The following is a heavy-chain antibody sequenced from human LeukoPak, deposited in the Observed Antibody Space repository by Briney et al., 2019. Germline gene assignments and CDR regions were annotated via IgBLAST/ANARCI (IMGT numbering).Heavy chain of an antibody. CDR2: IIPIFGTA. D-gene: IGHD2-2*01. CDR3: ARDLKRVPAAMTRYYYYMDV. J-gene: IGHJ6*03. V-gene: IGHV1-69*05. Sequence: ASVKVSCKASGGTFSSYAISWVRQAPGPGLGWMGRIIPIFGTANYAQKFQGSVTITTDESTSTAYMELSSLRSEDTAVYYCARDLKRVPAAMTRYYYYMDVEGKGKTVTVS. CDR1: GGTFSSYA.